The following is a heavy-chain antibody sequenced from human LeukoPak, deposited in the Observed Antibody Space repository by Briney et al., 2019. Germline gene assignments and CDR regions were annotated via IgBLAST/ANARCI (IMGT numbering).Heavy chain of an antibody. J-gene: IGHJ4*02. V-gene: IGHV3-30*18. Sequence: RSLRLSCAASAFTFSSYGMHWVRQAPGKGLEWVAVISYDGSDKYYADSVKGRFTISRDNSKNTLYLQMNSLRADDTAVYYCAKDISGGDCPDYWGQGTLVTVSS. D-gene: IGHD2-21*02. CDR3: AKDISGGDCPDY. CDR1: AFTFSSYG. CDR2: ISYDGSDK.